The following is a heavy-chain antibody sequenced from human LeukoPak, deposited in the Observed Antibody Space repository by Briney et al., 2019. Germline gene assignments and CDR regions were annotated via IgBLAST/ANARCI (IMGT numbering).Heavy chain of an antibody. V-gene: IGHV1-46*01. Sequence: ASVKISCTASGYTFTTYYIHWVRQAPGQGLEWMGIINPSGGSTSYAQKFQGRVTMTRDTSTSTVYMELSSLRSEDTAVYYCARWKTYCGGDCYHDYWGQGTLVTVSS. D-gene: IGHD2-21*02. CDR3: ARWKTYCGGDCYHDY. CDR2: INPSGGST. J-gene: IGHJ4*02. CDR1: GYTFTTYY.